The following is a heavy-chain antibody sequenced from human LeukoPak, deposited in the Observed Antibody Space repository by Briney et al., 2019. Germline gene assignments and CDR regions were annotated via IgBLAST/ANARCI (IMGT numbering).Heavy chain of an antibody. D-gene: IGHD3-3*01. V-gene: IGHV4-30-2*01. Sequence: SETLSLTCAVSGGSISSGGYSWSWIRQPPGKGLEWIGYIYHSGSTYYNPSLKSRVTISVDRSKNQFSLKLSSVTAADTAVYYCARGYEPAYFDYWGQGTLVTVSP. CDR2: IYHSGST. J-gene: IGHJ4*02. CDR3: ARGYEPAYFDY. CDR1: GGSISSGGYS.